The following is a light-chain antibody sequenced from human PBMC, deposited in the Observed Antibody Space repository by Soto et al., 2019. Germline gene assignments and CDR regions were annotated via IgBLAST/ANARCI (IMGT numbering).Light chain of an antibody. Sequence: QSALTQPASVSGSPGQSITISCTGTSSDVDGYNYVSWYQQHPGKAPKLMIYDVSHRPSGVSNRFSGSKSGNTASLTISGPQAEDEADYYCSSSTSSSTLLFVFGTGTKVTVL. CDR2: DVS. CDR1: SSDVDGYNY. J-gene: IGLJ1*01. V-gene: IGLV2-14*01. CDR3: SSSTSSSTLLFV.